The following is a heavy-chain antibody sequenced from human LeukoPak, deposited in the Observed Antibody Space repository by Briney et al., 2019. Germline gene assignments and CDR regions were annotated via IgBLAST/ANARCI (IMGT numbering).Heavy chain of an antibody. V-gene: IGHV3-21*01. CDR1: GFTFSTYN. Sequence: GGSLRLSCAASGFTFSTYNMNWVRQAPGKGLEWVSSLPGSSTYTYYADSPKGRFTISRDTTKNSLYLQMNSLSPEDTAVYYCARGSYGSFDYWGQGTLVSVSS. D-gene: IGHD5-18*01. J-gene: IGHJ4*02. CDR2: LPGSSTYT. CDR3: ARGSYGSFDY.